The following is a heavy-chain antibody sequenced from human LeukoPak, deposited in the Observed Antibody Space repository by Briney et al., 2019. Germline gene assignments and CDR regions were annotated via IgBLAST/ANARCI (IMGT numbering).Heavy chain of an antibody. D-gene: IGHD3-22*01. CDR3: AKAVGTSGYYYVGDY. V-gene: IGHV3-23*01. J-gene: IGHJ4*02. Sequence: PGGSLRLSCAASGFTFSTYTMSWVRQAPGKGLEWVSGISGSGGSTYYADSVKGRFTISRDNSKDTLSLQMNSLRADDTAVYYCAKAVGTSGYYYVGDYWGQGTLVTVSS. CDR2: ISGSGGST. CDR1: GFTFSTYT.